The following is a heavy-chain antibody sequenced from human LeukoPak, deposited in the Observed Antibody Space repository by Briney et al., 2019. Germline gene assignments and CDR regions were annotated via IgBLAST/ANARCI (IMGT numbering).Heavy chain of an antibody. CDR3: ARRYYYGSGAKYYFDY. D-gene: IGHD3-10*01. Sequence: GESLKISCKGPGYSFTSYWIGWVRQMPGKGLEWMGIIYPGDSDTRYSPSFQGQVTISADKSISTAYLQWSSLKASDTAMYYCARRYYYGSGAKYYFDYWGQGTLATVSS. V-gene: IGHV5-51*01. CDR1: GYSFTSYW. J-gene: IGHJ4*02. CDR2: IYPGDSDT.